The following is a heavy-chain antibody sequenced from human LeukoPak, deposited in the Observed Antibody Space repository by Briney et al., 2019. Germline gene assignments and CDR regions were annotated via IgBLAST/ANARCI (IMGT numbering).Heavy chain of an antibody. CDR3: AKGVGCSGGTCYSGHGIDV. CDR1: GFTFSSYA. CDR2: LSGSGANT. Sequence: GGSLRLSWAASGFTFSSYAMNWVRQGSGKGLELVSALSGSGANTYYADSVKGRFTISRDNSKNTLYLQVNSLRAEDTAVYYCAKGVGCSGGTCYSGHGIDVWGQGTTVTVSS. J-gene: IGHJ6*02. V-gene: IGHV3-23*01. D-gene: IGHD2-15*01.